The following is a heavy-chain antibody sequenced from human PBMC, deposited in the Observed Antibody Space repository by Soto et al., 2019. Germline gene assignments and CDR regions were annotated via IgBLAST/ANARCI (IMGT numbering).Heavy chain of an antibody. J-gene: IGHJ4*02. CDR2: LYYTGTT. V-gene: IGHV4-39*07. CDR1: GDSITSSGSY. CDR3: ARATSIAPDY. D-gene: IGHD6-6*01. Sequence: QLQLQESGPGLVKPSEALSLTCIVSGDSITSSGSYWGWIRQPPGKGLEWIGSLYYTGTTYYNPSLKSRVTISVDTSKNQFSLKLSSVTAADTAVYYCARATSIAPDYWGQGTLVTVSS.